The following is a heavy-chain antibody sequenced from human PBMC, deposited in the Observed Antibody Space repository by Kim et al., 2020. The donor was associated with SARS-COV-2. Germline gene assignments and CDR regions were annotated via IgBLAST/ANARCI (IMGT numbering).Heavy chain of an antibody. CDR3: ARGQLQSIVVVIARRAYYYYVDV. D-gene: IGHD2-21*01. CDR1: GYTFTSYD. CDR2: MNPNSGKT. J-gene: IGHJ6*03. Sequence: ASVKVSCKAFGYTFTSYDTNWVRQAIGQGLEWMGWMNPNSGKTGNDKKFQGRVTMTRNTSISTAYMELSSLRSEDTTVYYCARGQLQSIVVVIARRAYYYYVDVGGKETTATVPS. V-gene: IGHV1-8*01.